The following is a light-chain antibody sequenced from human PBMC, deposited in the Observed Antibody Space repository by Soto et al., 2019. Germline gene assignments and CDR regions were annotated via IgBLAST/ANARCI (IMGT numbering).Light chain of an antibody. CDR3: QQYNHWWT. V-gene: IGKV3-15*01. CDR2: GAS. J-gene: IGKJ1*01. CDR1: QSVSTN. Sequence: EIVMTQSPATLSVSPRERATLSCRASQSVSTNLVWYQQKPGQAPRLLIYGASTRATGVPGRFSGTGSGTEFTLTISSLQSEDSAVYYCQQYNHWWTFGQGTKVEI.